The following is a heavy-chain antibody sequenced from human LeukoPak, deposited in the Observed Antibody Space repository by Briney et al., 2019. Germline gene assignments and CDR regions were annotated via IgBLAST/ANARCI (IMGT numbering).Heavy chain of an antibody. CDR1: GFTYSSYA. J-gene: IGHJ4*02. CDR2: ISGSGGST. V-gene: IGHV3-23*01. CDR3: AKTSIAADY. D-gene: IGHD6-6*01. Sequence: PGGSLRLSCAASGFTYSSYAKSWVRQAPGKGLEWVSAISGSGGSTYYADSVKGRFTIFRDNAKNTLYLQINSLRAEDTAVYYCAKTSIAADYWGQGTLVTVSS.